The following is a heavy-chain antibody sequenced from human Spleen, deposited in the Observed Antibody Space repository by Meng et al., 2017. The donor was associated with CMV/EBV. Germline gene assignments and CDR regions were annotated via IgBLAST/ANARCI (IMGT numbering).Heavy chain of an antibody. CDR1: GAPSHSYS. CDR3: ARVQESDSAYFDL. J-gene: IGHJ2*01. V-gene: IGHV1-69*05. D-gene: IGHD2-21*01. Sequence: CKTSGAPSHSYSSTRVRQAPGQGLEWGGGIIPVYGTPNYAQELQGRVTMTTDESTSTAYMELSSLRSEDTAVYYCARVQESDSAYFDLWGRGTLVTVSS. CDR2: IIPVYGTP.